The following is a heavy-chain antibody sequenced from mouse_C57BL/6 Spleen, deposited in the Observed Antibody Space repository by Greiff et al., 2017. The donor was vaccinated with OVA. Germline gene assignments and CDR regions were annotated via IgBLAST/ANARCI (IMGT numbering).Heavy chain of an antibody. V-gene: IGHV1-42*01. J-gene: IGHJ4*01. CDR2: INPSTGGT. CDR3: AREGSNDEDAMDY. CDR1: GYSFTGYY. Sequence: VQLQQSGPELVKPGASVKISCKASGYSFTGYYMNWVKQSPEKSLEWIGEINPSTGGTTYNQKFKAKATLTVDKSSSTAYMQLKSLTSEDSAVYYCAREGSNDEDAMDYWGQGTSVTVSS. D-gene: IGHD2-12*01.